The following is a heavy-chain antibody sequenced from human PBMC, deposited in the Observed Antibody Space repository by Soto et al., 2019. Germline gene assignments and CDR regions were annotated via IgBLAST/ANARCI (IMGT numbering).Heavy chain of an antibody. J-gene: IGHJ4*02. Sequence: GASVKVSCKASGYTFTSYGISWVRQAPGQGLEWMGWISAYNGNTNYAQKLQGRVTMTTDTSTSTAYMELRSLRSDDTAVYYCARVYPYYDILTGYLYYFDYWGQGTLVTVSS. CDR2: ISAYNGNT. D-gene: IGHD3-9*01. CDR3: ARVYPYYDILTGYLYYFDY. V-gene: IGHV1-18*01. CDR1: GYTFTSYG.